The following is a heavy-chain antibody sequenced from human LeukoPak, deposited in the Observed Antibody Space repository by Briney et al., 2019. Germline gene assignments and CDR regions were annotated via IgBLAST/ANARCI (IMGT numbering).Heavy chain of an antibody. CDR1: GTSFSSYY. V-gene: IGHV4-34*01. Sequence: KPSETLSLTCGVSGTSFSSYYWSWIRQTPGKGLEWIGEVNHSGYTNIYPSLKSRVTISVDASKNQFSLRMKTVTAADTAVYFCARMTTGHDYWGQGTLVTVSS. CDR2: VNHSGYT. CDR3: ARMTTGHDY. J-gene: IGHJ4*02. D-gene: IGHD4-17*01.